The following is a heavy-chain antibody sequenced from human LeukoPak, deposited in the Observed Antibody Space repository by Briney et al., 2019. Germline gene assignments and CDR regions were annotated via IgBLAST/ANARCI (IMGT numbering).Heavy chain of an antibody. CDR2: ISSNGGST. Sequence: GGSLRLSCAASGFTFSSYAMHWVRQAPGEGLEYVSAISSNGGSTYYANSVKGRFTISRDNSKNTLYLQMGSLRAEDMAVYYCARGRYSSGWFPFDYWGQGTLVTVSS. CDR3: ARGRYSSGWFPFDY. J-gene: IGHJ4*02. V-gene: IGHV3-64*01. D-gene: IGHD6-19*01. CDR1: GFTFSSYA.